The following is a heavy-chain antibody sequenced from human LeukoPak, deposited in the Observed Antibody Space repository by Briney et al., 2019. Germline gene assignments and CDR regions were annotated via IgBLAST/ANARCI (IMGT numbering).Heavy chain of an antibody. D-gene: IGHD6-6*01. CDR3: ARDGMYGSSSYYYYMDV. Sequence: GGFLRLSCAASGFTFSTYWMHWVRQAPGKGLVWVSRIKSDGSSTNYADSVKGRFTISRDNAKNTLYLQMNSLRAEDTAVYYCARDGMYGSSSYYYYMDVWGKGTTVTVSS. CDR2: IKSDGSST. CDR1: GFTFSTYW. V-gene: IGHV3-74*01. J-gene: IGHJ6*03.